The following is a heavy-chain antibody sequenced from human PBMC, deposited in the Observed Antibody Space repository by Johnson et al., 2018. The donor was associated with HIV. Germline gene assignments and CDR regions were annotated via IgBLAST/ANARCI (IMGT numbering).Heavy chain of an antibody. CDR3: ARACRDGYTCDAFDI. Sequence: VQLVESGGGLVQPGGSLRLSCAASGFSVSSYYMNWVRQAPGKGLEWVSVLFSGGSTYYADSVKGRFTISRDNSKNTLYLQMNSLRAEDTAVYYCARACRDGYTCDAFDIWGQGTMVTVSS. D-gene: IGHD5-24*01. V-gene: IGHV3-66*01. CDR1: GFSVSSYY. J-gene: IGHJ3*02. CDR2: LFSGGST.